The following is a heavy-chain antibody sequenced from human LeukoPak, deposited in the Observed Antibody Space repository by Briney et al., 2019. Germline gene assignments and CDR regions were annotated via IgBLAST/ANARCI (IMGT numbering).Heavy chain of an antibody. D-gene: IGHD5-18*01. CDR2: ISSSSSYI. J-gene: IGHJ4*02. V-gene: IGHV3-21*01. CDR1: GFTFSSYS. Sequence: GGSLRLSCAASGFTFSSYSMNWVRQAPGKGLEWVSSISSSSSYIYYADSVKGRFTISRDNAKSSLYLQMNSLRAEDTAVYYCARAARGYSYGRPPPFDYWGQGTLVTVSS. CDR3: ARAARGYSYGRPPPFDY.